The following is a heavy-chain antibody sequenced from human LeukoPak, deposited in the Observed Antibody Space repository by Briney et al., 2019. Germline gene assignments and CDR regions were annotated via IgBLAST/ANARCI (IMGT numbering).Heavy chain of an antibody. J-gene: IGHJ4*02. CDR2: ISSSSSYI. CDR1: GFTFSSYS. V-gene: IGHV3-21*06. Sequence: GGSLRPSCGASGFTFSSYSMNWVRQAPGKGLEWVSSISSSSSYIYYADSVKGRFTISRDNAKNSLYLQLNSLRAEDTAVYYCAREGSSGSYRRYYFDYWGQGTLVTVSS. CDR3: AREGSSGSYRRYYFDY. D-gene: IGHD1-26*01.